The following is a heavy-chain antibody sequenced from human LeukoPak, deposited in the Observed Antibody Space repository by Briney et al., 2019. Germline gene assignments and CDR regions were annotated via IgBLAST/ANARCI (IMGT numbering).Heavy chain of an antibody. Sequence: GGSLRLSCAASGFTFSNYGMHWVRQAPGKGLEWVAVISYDGSNKYYADSVKGRFTISRDNSKNTLFLQMNSLRADDTAVYSWAGGSGSPLDYWGQGTLVTGSS. CDR3: AGGSGSPLDY. CDR2: ISYDGSNK. V-gene: IGHV3-30*03. D-gene: IGHD3-10*01. J-gene: IGHJ4*02. CDR1: GFTFSNYG.